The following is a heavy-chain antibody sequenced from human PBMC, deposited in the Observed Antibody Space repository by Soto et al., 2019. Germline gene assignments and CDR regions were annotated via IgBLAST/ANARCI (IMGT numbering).Heavy chain of an antibody. V-gene: IGHV3-23*01. J-gene: IGHJ4*02. CDR2: ISDRGDTT. CDR1: GFTISSNA. CDR3: AKDKPGTTSFDY. D-gene: IGHD1-1*01. Sequence: GSLRLSCAASGFTISSNAMYLVRQAPGKGLEWVSAISDRGDTTHYADSVKGRFTISRDTSKNTLYLQLNTLRADDTAVYYCAKDKPGTTSFDYWGQGTLVTVYS.